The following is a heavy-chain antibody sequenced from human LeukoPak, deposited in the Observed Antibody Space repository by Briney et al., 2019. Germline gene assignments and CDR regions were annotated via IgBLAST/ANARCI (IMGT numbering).Heavy chain of an antibody. V-gene: IGHV4-59*05. Sequence: SETLSLTCTVSGDSITNYYWSWIRQPPGKGLEWIGSIYYSGSTYYNPSLKSRVTISVDTSKNQFSLKLSSVTAADTAVYYCARIGSGSYRTYFDYWGQGTLVTVSS. CDR2: IYYSGST. CDR3: ARIGSGSYRTYFDY. J-gene: IGHJ4*02. D-gene: IGHD1-26*01. CDR1: GDSITNYY.